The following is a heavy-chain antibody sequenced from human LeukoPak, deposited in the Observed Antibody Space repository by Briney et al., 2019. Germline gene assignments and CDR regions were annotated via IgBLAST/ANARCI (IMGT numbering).Heavy chain of an antibody. J-gene: IGHJ4*02. V-gene: IGHV5-51*01. CDR3: ARQVDDVHLHFDY. CDR1: GYSFTTYW. D-gene: IGHD3-3*01. CDR2: IYPGDSDT. Sequence: PGESLKISCKGSGYSFTTYWIIWVRQMPGKGLEWMGIIYPGDSDTTYSPSFQGQVTISADKSINTAYLQWSNLKASDTAIYYCARQVDDVHLHFDYWGQGTLVTVSS.